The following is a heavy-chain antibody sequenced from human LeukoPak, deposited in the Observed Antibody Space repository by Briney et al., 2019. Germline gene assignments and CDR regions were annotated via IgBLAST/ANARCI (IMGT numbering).Heavy chain of an antibody. CDR3: ARDFIGTRTGGDAFDI. V-gene: IGHV1-46*01. Sequence: ASVKVSCKASGYTFTSYYMHWVRQAPGQGLECMGIINPSGGSTSYAQKFQGRVTMTRDMSTSTVYMELSSLRSEDTAVYYCARDFIGTRTGGDAFDIWGQGTMVTVSS. CDR1: GYTFTSYY. D-gene: IGHD1-1*01. CDR2: INPSGGST. J-gene: IGHJ3*02.